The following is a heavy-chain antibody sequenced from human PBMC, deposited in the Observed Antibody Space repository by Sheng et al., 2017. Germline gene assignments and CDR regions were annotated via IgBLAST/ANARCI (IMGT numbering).Heavy chain of an antibody. CDR3: ARDVSYVGYSNYAVRSVPDQDYYYYGMDV. Sequence: VQLVQSGAEVKKPGSSVKVSCKASGGTFSSYAISWVRQAPGQGLEWMGGIIPIFGTANYAQKFQGRVTITADESTSTAYMELSSLRSEDTAVYYCARDVSYVGYSNYAVRSVPDQDYYYYGMDVWDQGP. D-gene: IGHD4-4*01. V-gene: IGHV1-69*01. J-gene: IGHJ6*02. CDR1: GGTFSSYA. CDR2: IIPIFGTA.